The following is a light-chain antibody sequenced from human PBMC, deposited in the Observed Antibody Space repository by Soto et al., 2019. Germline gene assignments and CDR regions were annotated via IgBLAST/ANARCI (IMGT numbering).Light chain of an antibody. CDR2: EVF. Sequence: QSALTQPPSASGSPGQSVTISCTGTSSDIGGYNFVSWYQQHPGKAPKLIIYEVFKRPSGVPDSFSGSKSGNAASLTVSGLQAEDEADYYCSSYAGTVLFGGGTKLTVL. V-gene: IGLV2-8*01. CDR1: SSDIGGYNF. J-gene: IGLJ2*01. CDR3: SSYAGTVL.